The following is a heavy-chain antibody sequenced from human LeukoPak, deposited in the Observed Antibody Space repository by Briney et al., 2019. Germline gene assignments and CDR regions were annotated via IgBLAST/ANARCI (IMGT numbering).Heavy chain of an antibody. CDR3: ARGGAARLHFQN. CDR2: FYHSGST. Sequence: SETLSLTCTVSGGSISTYYWNWIRQPPGKGLEWIGYFYHSGSTNYNPSLQSRVTISVDTFKNQFSLNLHSVTAADTAVYYCARGGAARLHFQNWGQGTLVTVSS. CDR1: GGSISTYY. J-gene: IGHJ1*01. V-gene: IGHV4-59*01. D-gene: IGHD6-6*01.